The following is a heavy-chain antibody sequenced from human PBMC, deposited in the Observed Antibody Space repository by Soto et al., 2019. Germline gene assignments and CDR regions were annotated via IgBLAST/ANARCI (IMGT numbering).Heavy chain of an antibody. V-gene: IGHV4-4*02. Sequence: SETLSLTCAVSGAPISGSVWWTWVRQPPGKGLEWIGEVFHSGGANYNPSLKSRVSMSVDTSRSQFSLELHSVTAADTAVYYCARKAWVRFDFWGQGIMVTVS. CDR3: ARKAWVRFDF. D-gene: IGHD3-16*01. CDR2: VFHSGGA. J-gene: IGHJ4*02. CDR1: GAPISGSVW.